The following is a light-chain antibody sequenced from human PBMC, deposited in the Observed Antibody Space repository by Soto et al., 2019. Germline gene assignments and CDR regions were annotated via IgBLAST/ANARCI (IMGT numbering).Light chain of an antibody. J-gene: IGKJ1*01. V-gene: IGKV1-5*03. CDR1: QSISSW. CDR3: LQYGGHWT. CDR2: KAS. Sequence: GDRVTITCRASQSISSWLAWYQQRPGKAPKLLISKASTLESGVPSRFSGSGSGTEFTLTISSLQPDDFATYHCLQYGGHWTVGQGTKVEI.